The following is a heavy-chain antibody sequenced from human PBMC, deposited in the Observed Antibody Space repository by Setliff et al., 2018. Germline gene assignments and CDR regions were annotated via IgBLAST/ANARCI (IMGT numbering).Heavy chain of an antibody. CDR2: IYYSGST. J-gene: IGHJ4*02. V-gene: IGHV4-39*07. D-gene: IGHD3-3*01. CDR1: GGSISSSSYY. CDR3: ARGISFHLEWLL. Sequence: SETLSLTCTVSGGSISSSSYYWGWIRQPPGKGLEWIGSIYYSGSTYYNPSLKSRVTISVDTSKNHFSLKLSSVTAADTAVYYCARGISFHLEWLLWGQGTLVTVSS.